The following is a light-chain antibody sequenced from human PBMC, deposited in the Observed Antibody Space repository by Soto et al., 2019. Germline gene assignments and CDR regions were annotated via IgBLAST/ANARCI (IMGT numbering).Light chain of an antibody. Sequence: DIQLTQSPSTLTASVGDRVTIGCRASESISYWLAWYQQKPGKAPKLLIYDASSLRSGVPSRFSGSGSGTEVTLTISTLQPDDFPTYYGQQYDSYSKTFGKGNQLKI. CDR2: DAS. V-gene: IGKV1-5*01. CDR1: ESISYW. CDR3: QQYDSYSKT. J-gene: IGKJ2*01.